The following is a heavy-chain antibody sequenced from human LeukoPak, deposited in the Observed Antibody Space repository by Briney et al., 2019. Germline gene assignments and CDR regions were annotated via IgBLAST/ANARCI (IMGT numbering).Heavy chain of an antibody. J-gene: IGHJ5*02. CDR2: INIDGSTT. CDR1: GFTFDSYW. D-gene: IGHD6-19*01. Sequence: PGGSLRLSCAASGFTFDSYWMHWVRQAPGPGLVWVSRINIDGSTTTYADSVKGRFTISRDNAKNTLYLQMNSLRAEDTAVYYCARDHIAVAGINWFDPWGQGTLVTVSS. CDR3: ARDHIAVAGINWFDP. V-gene: IGHV3-74*01.